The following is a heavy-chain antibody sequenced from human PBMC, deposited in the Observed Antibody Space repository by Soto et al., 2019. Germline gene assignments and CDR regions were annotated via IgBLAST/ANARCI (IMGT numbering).Heavy chain of an antibody. CDR3: ARQRLWGTSGYYYFEN. J-gene: IGHJ4*02. CDR1: GHIFSNYW. V-gene: IGHV5-51*01. CDR2: IYPGDSDT. Sequence: PGESLKISCKGSGHIFSNYWIGWVRQMPGKGLEWMGIIYPGDSDTRYSPSFQGQATITVDKSINTAYLQWSRLKASDTAIYYCARQRLWGTSGYYYFENWGQGTLVTVS. D-gene: IGHD3-22*01.